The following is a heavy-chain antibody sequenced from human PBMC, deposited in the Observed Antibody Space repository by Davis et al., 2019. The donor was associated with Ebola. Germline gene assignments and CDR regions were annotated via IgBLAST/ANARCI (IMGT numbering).Heavy chain of an antibody. CDR2: INHSGST. CDR1: GGYASAYS. Sequence: MPSETLSLTCAVYGGYASAYSWSWIRQPPGKGLEWIGEINHSGSTSYNPSLKSRLTILLDTSKNQFSLKLNAVTAADTAVYYCARGQWLDNYWGQGTPVTVSS. J-gene: IGHJ4*02. CDR3: ARGQWLDNY. V-gene: IGHV4-34*01. D-gene: IGHD6-19*01.